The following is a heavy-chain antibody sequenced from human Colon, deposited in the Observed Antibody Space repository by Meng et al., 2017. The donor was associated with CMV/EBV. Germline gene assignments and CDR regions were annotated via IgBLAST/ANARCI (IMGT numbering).Heavy chain of an antibody. D-gene: IGHD1-1*01. CDR2: INGPATAV. J-gene: IGHJ4*02. V-gene: IGHV3-11*04. Sequence: GESLKISCAASGFTFSGFYMIWVRQAPGKGLEWISHINGPATAVYYANSVKGRFTTSRDNAKNTLYLQMHSLRAEDTAVYYCARVIGNDGLLDDWGQGTLVTVSS. CDR3: ARVIGNDGLLDD. CDR1: GFTFSGFY.